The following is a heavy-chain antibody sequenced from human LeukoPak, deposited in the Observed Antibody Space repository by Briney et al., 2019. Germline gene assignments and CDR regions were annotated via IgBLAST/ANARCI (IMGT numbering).Heavy chain of an antibody. Sequence: SETLSLTCSVSDVSISSHYWIWLRQPPGKGLEWIAYMRDTVNTKDNPSFKSRLTLSADTSKNQFSLRLSSVTAADSAVYYCATIKRGNIYGYFDFWGQGILVTVSS. CDR1: DVSISSHY. V-gene: IGHV4-59*11. J-gene: IGHJ4*02. CDR2: MRDTVNT. CDR3: ATIKRGNIYGYFDF. D-gene: IGHD5-18*01.